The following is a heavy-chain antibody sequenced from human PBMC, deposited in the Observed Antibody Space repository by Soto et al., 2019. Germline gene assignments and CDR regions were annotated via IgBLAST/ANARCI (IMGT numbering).Heavy chain of an antibody. J-gene: IGHJ5*02. D-gene: IGHD3-3*01. CDR3: ARDKSYDFWNGYVGFDP. Sequence: PSETLSLTCTVSGGSISSGDYYWSWIRQPPGKGLEWIGYIYYSGSTYYNPSLKSRVTISVDRSRNHFSLKLRSVTTADTALYYCARDKSYDFWNGYVGFDPWGQGNLVTVSS. V-gene: IGHV4-30-4*02. CDR2: IYYSGST. CDR1: GGSISSGDYY.